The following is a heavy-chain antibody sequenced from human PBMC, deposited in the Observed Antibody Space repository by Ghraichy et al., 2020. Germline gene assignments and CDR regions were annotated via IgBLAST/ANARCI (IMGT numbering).Heavy chain of an antibody. CDR1: GFFFSSYW. CDR3: ASVGVMVYAPYGMDV. V-gene: IGHV3-7*01. CDR2: IKQHGSEK. Sequence: GGSLRLSCAASGFFFSSYWMSWVRQAPGKGLEWVATIKQHGSEKYYVDSVKGRFTISRDNAKNSLYLQMNSLRVEDTAVYYCASVGVMVYAPYGMDVWGQGTTVTVSS. D-gene: IGHD2-8*01. J-gene: IGHJ6*02.